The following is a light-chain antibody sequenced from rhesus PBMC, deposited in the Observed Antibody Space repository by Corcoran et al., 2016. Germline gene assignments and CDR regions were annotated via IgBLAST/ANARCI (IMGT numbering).Light chain of an antibody. CDR2: AAS. V-gene: IGKV1-43*02. Sequence: DIQMTQSPSSLSASVGDSVTITCRASEDIINYLNGYQHKPGKSPQRLIYAASSLESGVTSRFGGSGSWTYFTLPIGSLQPEYFSTFYCLQYNGDPWTFGQGTAVEIK. J-gene: IGKJ1*01. CDR3: LQYNGDPWT. CDR1: EDIINY.